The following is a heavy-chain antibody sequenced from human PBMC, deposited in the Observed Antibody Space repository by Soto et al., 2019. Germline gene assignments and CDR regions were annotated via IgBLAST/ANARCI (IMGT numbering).Heavy chain of an antibody. V-gene: IGHV1-69*01. D-gene: IGHD4-4*01. Sequence: QGQLVQSGAEVKKPGSSVKVCCKASGGTFSSYAISWVRQAPGQGLEWMGGIIPIFGTANYAQKFQGRVTITADESTSTAYLELSSLRSEDTAVYYCARGPLNTVTTFQVNWDYYGMDVWGQGTTVTVSS. J-gene: IGHJ6*02. CDR2: IIPIFGTA. CDR3: ARGPLNTVTTFQVNWDYYGMDV. CDR1: GGTFSSYA.